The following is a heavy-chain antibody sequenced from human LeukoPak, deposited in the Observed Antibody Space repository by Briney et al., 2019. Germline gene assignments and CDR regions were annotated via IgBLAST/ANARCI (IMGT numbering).Heavy chain of an antibody. CDR3: AHLVWEYVGGLDV. CDR2: IYTNGRDT. Sequence: GGSLRLSCAASGFIFRSYGMNWVRQAPGKGLEWVSGIYTNGRDTRYADAVKGRFTISRDNSKNTLYLQMHSLRVEDTAVYYCAHLVWEYVGGLDVWGQGTTVTVSS. D-gene: IGHD1-26*01. V-gene: IGHV3-23*05. CDR1: GFIFRSYG. J-gene: IGHJ6*02.